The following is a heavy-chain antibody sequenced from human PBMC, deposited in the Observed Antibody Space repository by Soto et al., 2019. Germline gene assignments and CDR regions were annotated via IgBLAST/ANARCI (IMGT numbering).Heavy chain of an antibody. CDR1: GFTFSLYN. Sequence: EVQLVESGGGLVQPGGSLRLSCVASGFTFSLYNMNWVRQAPGKGPEWVSTISGNSDEIYYADSVRGRFTISRDNAKNSLYLQMHSLRVEDTAVYYCVIHRPTTTDYWGQGTLVTVSS. CDR3: VIHRPTTTDY. V-gene: IGHV3-21*01. CDR2: ISGNSDEI. J-gene: IGHJ4*02. D-gene: IGHD1-1*01.